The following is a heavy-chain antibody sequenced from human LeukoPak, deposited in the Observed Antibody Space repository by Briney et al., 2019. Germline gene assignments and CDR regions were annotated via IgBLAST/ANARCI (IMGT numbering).Heavy chain of an antibody. CDR1: GYTFTGYY. CDR3: ALWAAIAAAARPENYFDY. D-gene: IGHD6-13*01. V-gene: IGHV1-2*02. CDR2: INPNSGGT. J-gene: IGHJ4*02. Sequence: ASVKVSCKASGYTFTGYYMHWVRQAPGQGLEWMGWINPNSGGTNYAQKFQGRVTMTRDTSITTAYMELTSLRAEDTAVYYCALWAAIAAAARPENYFDYWGQGTLVTVSS.